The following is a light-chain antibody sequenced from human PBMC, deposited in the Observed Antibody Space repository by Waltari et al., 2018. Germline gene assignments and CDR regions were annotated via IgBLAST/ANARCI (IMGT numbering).Light chain of an antibody. V-gene: IGKV3-11*01. CDR1: QCVSSY. Sequence: IVLTPTPATLSLPPVVGATLSCRASQCVSSYLAWYQQKPGQAPRLLIYDASNRATGIPARFSGSGSGTDFALTISSLEPEDFAVYYCQQRSSWPLTFGGGTKVEIK. CDR3: QQRSSWPLT. J-gene: IGKJ4*01. CDR2: DAS.